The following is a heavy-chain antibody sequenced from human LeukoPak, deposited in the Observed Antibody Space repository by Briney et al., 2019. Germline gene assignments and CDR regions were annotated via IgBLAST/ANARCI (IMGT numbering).Heavy chain of an antibody. CDR3: AKDRLYSGSYYDY. Sequence: GGSLRLSCEASGFTFSSYAMSWVRQAPGKGLEWVSAISGSGGSTYYADSVKGRFTISRDNSKNTLYLQMNSLRAEDTAVYYCAKDRLYSGSYYDYWGQGTLVTVSS. D-gene: IGHD1-26*01. J-gene: IGHJ4*02. V-gene: IGHV3-23*01. CDR1: GFTFSSYA. CDR2: ISGSGGST.